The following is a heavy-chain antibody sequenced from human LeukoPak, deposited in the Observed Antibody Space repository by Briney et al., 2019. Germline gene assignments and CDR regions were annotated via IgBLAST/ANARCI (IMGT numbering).Heavy chain of an antibody. CDR2: IYYSGGT. Sequence: ASETLSLTCTVSGGSISPYYWNWIRQPPGKGLEWIGYIYYSGGTNYNDSLKSRVTISVDTSQNQFSLRLSSMTAADTAVCYCARRAAAVGTCYMDVWGKGTTVTVSS. D-gene: IGHD6-13*01. V-gene: IGHV4-59*01. CDR1: GGSISPYY. CDR3: ARRAAAVGTCYMDV. J-gene: IGHJ6*03.